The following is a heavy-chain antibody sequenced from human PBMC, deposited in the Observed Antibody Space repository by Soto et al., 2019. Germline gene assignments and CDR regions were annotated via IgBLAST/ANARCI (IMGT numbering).Heavy chain of an antibody. CDR2: ISAYNGNT. D-gene: IGHD3-9*01. CDR3: ARVKVDDILTGYYNRWFDP. Sequence: ASVKVSCKASGYTFTSYGISWLLQAPGQGLEWMGWISAYNGNTNYAQKLQGRVTMTTDTSTSTAYMELRSLRSDGTAVYYCARVKVDDILTGYYNRWFDPWGQGTLVTVSS. CDR1: GYTFTSYG. J-gene: IGHJ5*02. V-gene: IGHV1-18*01.